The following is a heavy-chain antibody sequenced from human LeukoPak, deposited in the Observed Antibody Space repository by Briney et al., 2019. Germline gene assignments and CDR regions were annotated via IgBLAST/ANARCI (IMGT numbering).Heavy chain of an antibody. D-gene: IGHD4-17*01. CDR2: IWYDGSNK. Sequence: PGRSLRLSCAASGFTFSSYGMHWVRQAPGKGLEWVAVIWYDGSNKYYADSVKGRFTISRDNSKNTLYLQMNSLRAEDTAVYYCAKGVGMGLRASLDPWGQGTLVTVSS. V-gene: IGHV3-33*06. CDR3: AKGVGMGLRASLDP. J-gene: IGHJ5*02. CDR1: GFTFSSYG.